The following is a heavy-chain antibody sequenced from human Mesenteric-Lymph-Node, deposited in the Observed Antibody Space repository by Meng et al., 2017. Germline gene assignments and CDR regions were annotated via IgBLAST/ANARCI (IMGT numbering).Heavy chain of an antibody. CDR3: AREERQLLGKGGFDT. D-gene: IGHD2-2*01. V-gene: IGHV6-1*01. J-gene: IGHJ4*02. Sequence: VNRSVPRMVKQSQTLTLTCAISWDIVSSNSAARNWIRQSPSRGLELLGRTYYRFKWYNEYAVSVDGRITINPDSSKNPFSLQLNSVTPDETAVYYCAREERQLLGKGGFDTWGQGTLVTVSS. CDR2: TYYRFKWYN. CDR1: WDIVSSNSAA.